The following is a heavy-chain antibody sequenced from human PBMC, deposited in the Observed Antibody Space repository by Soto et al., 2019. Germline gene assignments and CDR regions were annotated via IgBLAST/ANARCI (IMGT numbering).Heavy chain of an antibody. D-gene: IGHD4-17*01. V-gene: IGHV2-5*02. CDR3: AHRRVDYGGNGALGS. CDR1: GFSLNTSGVG. J-gene: IGHJ4*02. CDR2: IYWDDDK. Sequence: QITLMESGPTLVKPTQTLTLTCNFSGFSLNTSGVGVAWIRQPPGRAPECLGVIYWDDDKRYSPSLKSRLTFTQDTAKNQVSLTMTNMAPVDTATYHCAHRRVDYGGNGALGSWGQGTLVTVSS.